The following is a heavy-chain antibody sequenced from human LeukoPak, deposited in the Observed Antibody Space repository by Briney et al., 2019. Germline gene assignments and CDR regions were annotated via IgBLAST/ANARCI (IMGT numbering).Heavy chain of an antibody. CDR3: ARGGRGTYMRH. D-gene: IGHD1-26*01. Sequence: SCAASGFTFSSYAMSWVRQPPGKGLEWIGEILQGGVTNYNSSLKSRVTMSMDTSKNQFHLDLTSVTAADAGQYFCARGGRGTYMRHWGQGILVTVSS. V-gene: IGHV4-34*01. CDR2: ILQGGVT. J-gene: IGHJ4*02. CDR1: GFTFSSYA.